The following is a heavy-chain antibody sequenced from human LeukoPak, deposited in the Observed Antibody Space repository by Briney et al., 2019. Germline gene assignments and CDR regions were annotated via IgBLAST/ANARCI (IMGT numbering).Heavy chain of an antibody. CDR3: ARGEQSWLASYFDY. CDR2: IIPILGIA. Sequence: SVKVSCKASGGTFSSYAISWVRQAPGQGLEWMGRIIPILGIANYAQKFQGRVTITADKSTSTAYMELSSLRSEDTAVYYCARGEQSWLASYFDYWGQGTLVTVSS. J-gene: IGHJ4*02. CDR1: GGTFSSYA. D-gene: IGHD5-24*01. V-gene: IGHV1-69*04.